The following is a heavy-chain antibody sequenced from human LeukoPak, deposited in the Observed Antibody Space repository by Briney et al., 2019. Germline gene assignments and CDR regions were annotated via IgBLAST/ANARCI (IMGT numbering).Heavy chain of an antibody. D-gene: IGHD3-10*01. CDR3: ARDPYYYAVNDAFDI. CDR2: IYHSGST. V-gene: IGHV4-38-2*01. Sequence: SETLSLTCAVSGYSISCGYYWGWIWQPPGKGLEWIGSIYHSGSTYYNPSLKSRVTISVDTSKNQFSLKLSSVTAADTAVYYCARDPYYYAVNDAFDIWGQGTMVTVSS. CDR1: GYSISCGYY. J-gene: IGHJ3*02.